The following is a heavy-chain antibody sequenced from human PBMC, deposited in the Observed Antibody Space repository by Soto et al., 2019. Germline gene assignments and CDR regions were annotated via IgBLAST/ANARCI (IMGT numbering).Heavy chain of an antibody. CDR3: ARDRIRQLVQIRYYYYGMDV. D-gene: IGHD6-6*01. CDR2: IIPIFGTA. J-gene: IGHJ6*02. Sequence: SVKFSCKASGGTFSSYAISWVRQAPGQGLEWMGGIIPIFGTANYAQKFQGRVTITADESTSTAYMELSSLRSEDTAVYYCARDRIRQLVQIRYYYYGMDVWGQGTTVTVSS. CDR1: GGTFSSYA. V-gene: IGHV1-69*01.